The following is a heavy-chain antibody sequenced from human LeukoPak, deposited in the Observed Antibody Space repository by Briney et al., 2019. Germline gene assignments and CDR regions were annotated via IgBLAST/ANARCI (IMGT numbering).Heavy chain of an antibody. J-gene: IGHJ3*02. Sequence: SETLSLTCAVYGGSFSGYYWSWIRQPPGKGLEWIGEINHSGSTNYNPSLTSRVTISVDTSKNQFSLKLSSVTAADTAVYYCARGPYGGAFDIWGQGTMVTVSS. CDR1: GGSFSGYY. CDR2: INHSGST. V-gene: IGHV4-34*01. CDR3: ARGPYGGAFDI. D-gene: IGHD4/OR15-4a*01.